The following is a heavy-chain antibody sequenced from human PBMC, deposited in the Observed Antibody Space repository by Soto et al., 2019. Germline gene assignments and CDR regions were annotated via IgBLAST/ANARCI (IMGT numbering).Heavy chain of an antibody. CDR2: ISGSGGST. J-gene: IGHJ4*02. CDR1: GFTFSSYA. D-gene: IGHD2-15*01. Sequence: GGSLRLSCAASGFTFSSYAMSWVRQAPGKGLEWVSAISGSGGSTYYADSVKGRFTISRDNSKNTLYLQMNSLRAEDTAVYYCAKSPRGVDCSGGSCYLYFDYWGQGTLVTVSS. V-gene: IGHV3-23*01. CDR3: AKSPRGVDCSGGSCYLYFDY.